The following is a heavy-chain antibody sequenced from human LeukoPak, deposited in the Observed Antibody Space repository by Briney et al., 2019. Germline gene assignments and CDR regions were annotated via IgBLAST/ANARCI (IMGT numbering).Heavy chain of an antibody. Sequence: PGGSLRLSCAASGFTVSSNYMSWVRQAPGKGLEWVSVIYSGGSTYYADSVKGRFTISRDNSKNTLYLQMNSLRAEDTAVYYCAGRGFNYGFRTSLAYWGQGTLVTVSS. CDR2: IYSGGST. V-gene: IGHV3-53*01. J-gene: IGHJ4*02. D-gene: IGHD5-18*01. CDR1: GFTVSSNY. CDR3: AGRGFNYGFRTSLAY.